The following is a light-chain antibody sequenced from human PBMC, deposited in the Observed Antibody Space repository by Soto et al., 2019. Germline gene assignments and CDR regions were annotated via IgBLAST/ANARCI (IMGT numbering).Light chain of an antibody. V-gene: IGKV3-15*01. CDR1: QSVSYTY. CDR2: GTS. CDR3: HQYNFWPS. Sequence: EIVLTQSPGTLSVSPGERATLSCRASQSVSYTYLAWYQQKPGQSPRLLIYGTSTRATGVPARFSGSGSGTEFTLSISSLQSEDFAVYYCHQYNFWPSFGQGTKVDIK. J-gene: IGKJ1*01.